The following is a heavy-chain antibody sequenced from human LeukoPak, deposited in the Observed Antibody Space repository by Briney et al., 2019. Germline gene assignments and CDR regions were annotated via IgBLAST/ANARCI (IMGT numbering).Heavy chain of an antibody. CDR3: ARGVALLLWFGEEIGWFDP. CDR2: ICSTSTYI. V-gene: IGHV3-21*01. D-gene: IGHD3-10*01. CDR1: RFSFSYYI. J-gene: IGHJ5*02. Sequence: KPGGSLRLSCAPSRFSFSYYIMTWVRDAPGEGLEWVSFICSTSTYIYYADLVRGRFTISRDNAKNTLYLQMNSLGVEDTAVYYCARGVALLLWFGEEIGWFDPWGQGTLVTVSS.